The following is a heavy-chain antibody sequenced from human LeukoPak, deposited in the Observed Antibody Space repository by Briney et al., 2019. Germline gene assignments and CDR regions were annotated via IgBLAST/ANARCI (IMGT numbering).Heavy chain of an antibody. CDR2: IKQDGSEK. V-gene: IGHV3-7*01. Sequence: QPGGSLRLSCAASGFTFSSYWMSWVRQAPGKGLEWVANIKQDGSEKYYVDSVKGRFTISRDNAKNSLYLQMNSLRAEDTAVYYCARDLRYYDFWSGYYSYWGQGTLVTVSS. CDR1: GFTFSSYW. D-gene: IGHD3-3*01. J-gene: IGHJ4*02. CDR3: ARDLRYYDFWSGYYSY.